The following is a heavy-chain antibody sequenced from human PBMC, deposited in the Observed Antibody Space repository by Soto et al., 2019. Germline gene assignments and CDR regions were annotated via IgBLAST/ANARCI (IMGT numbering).Heavy chain of an antibody. CDR2: INHSGST. CDR3: ASERRLVVVPAVNVRKYGMDV. Sequence: QVQLQQWGAGLLKPSETLSLTCAVYGGSFSGYYWSWIRQPPGKGLEWIGEINHSGSTNYNPSLKSRVTISVDTSKNQFSLKLSSVTAADTAVYYCASERRLVVVPAVNVRKYGMDVWGQGTTVTVSS. CDR1: GGSFSGYY. J-gene: IGHJ6*02. D-gene: IGHD2-2*01. V-gene: IGHV4-34*01.